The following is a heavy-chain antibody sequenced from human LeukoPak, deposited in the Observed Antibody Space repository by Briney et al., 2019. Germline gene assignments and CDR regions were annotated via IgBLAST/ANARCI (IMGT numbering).Heavy chain of an antibody. D-gene: IGHD1-1*01. J-gene: IGHJ4*02. Sequence: PGGSLRLSCAASGFTFSSYDMHWVRQAPGKGLEWVAVILYDGSNKHYADSVKGRFTISRDNSKNSLYLQMNSLRAEDTALYYCAKDKNWNDKGPFDYWGQGTLVTVSS. V-gene: IGHV3-30*18. CDR2: ILYDGSNK. CDR3: AKDKNWNDKGPFDY. CDR1: GFTFSSYD.